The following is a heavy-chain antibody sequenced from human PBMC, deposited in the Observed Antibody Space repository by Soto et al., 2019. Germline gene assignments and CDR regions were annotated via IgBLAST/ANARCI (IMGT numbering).Heavy chain of an antibody. CDR3: ARGRIAVAGPGYYFEY. V-gene: IGHV3-9*01. J-gene: IGHJ4*02. CDR2: ISWSSSSI. D-gene: IGHD6-19*01. Sequence: LRLSCAASGFTFDDYAMHWVRQAPGKGLEWVSGISWSSSSIDYADSVKGRFTISRDNAKNSLYLQMNSLRIEDTALYYCARGRIAVAGPGYYFEYWGQGT. CDR1: GFTFDDYA.